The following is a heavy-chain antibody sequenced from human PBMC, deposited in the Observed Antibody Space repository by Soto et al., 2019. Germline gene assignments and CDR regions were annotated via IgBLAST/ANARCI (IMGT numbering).Heavy chain of an antibody. D-gene: IGHD3-22*01. Sequence: SVKVSCKASGGTFSSYAISWVRQAPGQGLEWMGGIIPIFGTANYAQKFQGRVTITADESTSTAYMELSSLRSEDTAVYYCARGSGGYYDSSGYYPFDYWGQGTLVTVSS. CDR1: GGTFSSYA. V-gene: IGHV1-69*13. J-gene: IGHJ4*02. CDR3: ARGSGGYYDSSGYYPFDY. CDR2: IIPIFGTA.